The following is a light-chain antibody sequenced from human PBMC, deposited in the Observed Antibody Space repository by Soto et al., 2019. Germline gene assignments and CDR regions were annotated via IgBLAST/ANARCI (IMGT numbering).Light chain of an antibody. Sequence: DIVMTQTPLSSPVTLGQPASISCRSSESLVHSDGNTYLSWLHQRPGQPPRLLIYEISKRLPGVPERISGSGAGTEFTLKISRVEAEDVGIYYCMQATQFSWTFGQGTKVEI. CDR2: EIS. V-gene: IGKV2-24*01. CDR1: ESLVHSDGNTY. CDR3: MQATQFSWT. J-gene: IGKJ1*01.